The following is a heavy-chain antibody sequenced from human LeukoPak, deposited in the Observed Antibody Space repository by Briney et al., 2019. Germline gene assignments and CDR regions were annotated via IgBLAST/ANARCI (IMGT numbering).Heavy chain of an antibody. D-gene: IGHD2-21*01. V-gene: IGHV1-2*02. J-gene: IGHJ4*02. Sequence: GASVKVSCKASGYTFTGYYMHWVRQAPGQGLELMGWINPNSGGRNYAQKFQGRGTMTRDTSISTAYMELSRLRSDDTAVDYCARVKYILGDGVRYPFDYWGQGTLVTVSS. CDR3: ARVKYILGDGVRYPFDY. CDR1: GYTFTGYY. CDR2: INPNSGGR.